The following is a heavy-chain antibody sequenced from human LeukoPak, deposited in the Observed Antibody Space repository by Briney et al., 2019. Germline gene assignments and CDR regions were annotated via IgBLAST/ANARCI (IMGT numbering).Heavy chain of an antibody. V-gene: IGHV3-23*01. J-gene: IGHJ4*02. CDR3: AKGRIPIDF. CDR1: GITFSSYA. CDR2: INDSGGST. Sequence: RPGGSLRLSCAASGITFSSYAMSWVRQAPGKGLEWVSTINDSGGSTYYADSVRGRFTISRDNSKNTLYLQMNSLRAEDTAVYYCAKGRIPIDFWGQGTLVTVSS. D-gene: IGHD5-18*01.